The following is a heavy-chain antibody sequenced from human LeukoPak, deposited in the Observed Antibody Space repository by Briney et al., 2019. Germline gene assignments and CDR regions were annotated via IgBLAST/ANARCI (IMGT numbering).Heavy chain of an antibody. D-gene: IGHD6-19*01. CDR2: ISSSGSTI. V-gene: IGHV3-11*01. CDR1: GFTFSDYY. CDR3: ARERSSGWTDY. J-gene: IGHJ4*02. Sequence: GGSLRLSCAASGFTFSDYYMSWIRQAPGKGLEWVSYISSSGSTIYYADSVKGRFTISRDNAKNSLYLQMNSLRAEDTAVYYRARERSSGWTDYWGQGTLVTVSS.